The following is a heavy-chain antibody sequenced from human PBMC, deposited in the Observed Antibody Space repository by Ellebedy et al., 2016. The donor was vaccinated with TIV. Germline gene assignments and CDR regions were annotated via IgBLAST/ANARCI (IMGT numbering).Heavy chain of an antibody. CDR1: GFTFSGYW. V-gene: IGHV3-74*01. D-gene: IGHD3-22*01. Sequence: GESLKISCAASGFTFSGYWMHWVRQAPGKGLVWVSRINSAGSSTSFADSVKGRFTVSRDNAKNTLYLQMNSLRAEDTAVYYCALFYYDTSGYTDSFGYWGQGTLVTVSS. CDR3: ALFYYDTSGYTDSFGY. J-gene: IGHJ4*02. CDR2: INSAGSST.